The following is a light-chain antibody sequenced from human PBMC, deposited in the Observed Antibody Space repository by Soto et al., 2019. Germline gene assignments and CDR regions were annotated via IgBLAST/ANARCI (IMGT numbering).Light chain of an antibody. CDR1: QSVTSNQ. CDR3: QQYGTSPPLT. J-gene: IGKJ4*01. CDR2: GAS. Sequence: EIVLTQSPGTLSLYPGERATLSCRASQSVTSNQLAWYQQKPGQAPRLLMYGASSRPTGIPDRFSGSGSGTDFTLTIGRLEPEDFAVYYCQQYGTSPPLTFGGGTKVEI. V-gene: IGKV3-20*01.